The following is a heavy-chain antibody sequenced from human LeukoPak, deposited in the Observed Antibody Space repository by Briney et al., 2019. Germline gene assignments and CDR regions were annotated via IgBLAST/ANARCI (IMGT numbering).Heavy chain of an antibody. J-gene: IGHJ4*02. V-gene: IGHV3-23*01. Sequence: GGSLRLSCAASGFTFSSYAMSWVRQAPGKGLEWVSAISGSGGSTYYADSVKGRFTISRDNSKNTLYLQMNSLRAEDTAVYYCAKVGYYDSSGYLGDWGQGTLVTVSS. D-gene: IGHD3-22*01. CDR1: GFTFSSYA. CDR2: ISGSGGST. CDR3: AKVGYYDSSGYLGD.